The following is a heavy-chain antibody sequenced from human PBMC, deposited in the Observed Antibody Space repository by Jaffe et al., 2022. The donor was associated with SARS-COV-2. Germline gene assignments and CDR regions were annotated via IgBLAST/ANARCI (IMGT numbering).Heavy chain of an antibody. CDR1: GGSFSGYY. J-gene: IGHJ4*02. D-gene: IGHD3-22*01. Sequence: QVQLQQWGAGLLKPSETLSLTCAVYGGSFSGYYWSWIRQPPGKGLEWIGEINHSGSTNYNPSLKSRVTISVDTSKNQFSLKLSSVTAADTAVYYCARGRRRNYYDSSGRLDYWGQGTLVTVSS. CDR2: INHSGST. CDR3: ARGRRRNYYDSSGRLDY. V-gene: IGHV4-34*01.